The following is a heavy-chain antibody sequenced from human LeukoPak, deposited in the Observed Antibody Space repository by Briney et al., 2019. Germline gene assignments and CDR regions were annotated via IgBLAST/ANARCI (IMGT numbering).Heavy chain of an antibody. V-gene: IGHV3-23*01. CDR2: ISGSGGSI. J-gene: IGHJ6*04. CDR1: GFSLTSDA. D-gene: IGHD3-16*01. Sequence: GRSLRLSCAASGFSLTSDAMSWVRQAPGKGLECVSVISGSGGSIYYADSVKGRFTISRDNSKNTMHLQMSSLTAGEPGVYLCATDPFSGVEVSGKGKPVTVSS. CDR3: ATDPFSGVEV.